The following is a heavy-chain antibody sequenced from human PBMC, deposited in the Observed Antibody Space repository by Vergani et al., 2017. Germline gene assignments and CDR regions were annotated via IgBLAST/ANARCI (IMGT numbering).Heavy chain of an antibody. V-gene: IGHV3-30*02. Sequence: QVQLVQSGGGVVQPGGSLRLSCVASGFTFNRYGMQWVRQAPGKGLEWVAYVLFDGSNEYYADSVKGRFIVSRDNSNDALYLQMNSLRTDDTAVYYCASDLSYCHEYSCALWGQGSVVTVSS. D-gene: IGHD2-21*01. CDR2: VLFDGSNE. CDR1: GFTFNRYG. J-gene: IGHJ4*02. CDR3: ASDLSYCHEYSCAL.